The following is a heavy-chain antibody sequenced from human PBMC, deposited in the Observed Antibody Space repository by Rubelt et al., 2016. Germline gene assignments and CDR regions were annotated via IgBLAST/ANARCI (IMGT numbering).Heavy chain of an antibody. CDR3: GGGGEVQDAFDI. CDR2: IIPIFGTG. CDR1: GGTFSSYA. Sequence: QVQLVQSGAEVKKPGSSVKVSCKASGGTFSSYAISWVRQAPGQGLEWMGGIIPIFGTGKYAQKFQGRVTSTADESTSTAYMELSSLRSEDTAVYYCGGGGEVQDAFDIWGQGTMVTVSS. J-gene: IGHJ3*02. V-gene: IGHV1-69*01. D-gene: IGHD3-16*01.